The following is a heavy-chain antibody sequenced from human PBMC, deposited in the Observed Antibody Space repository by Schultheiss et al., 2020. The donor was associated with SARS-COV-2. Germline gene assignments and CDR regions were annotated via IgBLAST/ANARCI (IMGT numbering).Heavy chain of an antibody. Sequence: GGSLRLSCAASGFTFSSYAMHWVRQAPGKGLEWVAVIWYDGGHKFYADSLKGRFTISRDNSKNTVFLQMNSLRVEDTAVYYCGRGTGSNYGRGDFWGQGTLVTVSS. CDR1: GFTFSSYA. CDR3: GRGTGSNYGRGDF. V-gene: IGHV3-33*01. CDR2: IWYDGGHK. J-gene: IGHJ4*02. D-gene: IGHD4-11*01.